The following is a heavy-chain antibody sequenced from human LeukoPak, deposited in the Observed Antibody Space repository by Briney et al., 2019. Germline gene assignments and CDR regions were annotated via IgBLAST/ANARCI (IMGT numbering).Heavy chain of an antibody. D-gene: IGHD6-19*01. J-gene: IGHJ6*02. CDR2: ISGSGGST. V-gene: IGHV3-23*01. Sequence: PGGSLRLSCAASGFTFSSYAMSWVRQAPGKGLEWVSAISGSGGSTYYADSVKGRFTISRGNSKNTLYLQMNSLRAEDTAIYYCAKVESSGWFTNYYYGMDVWGQGTTVTVSS. CDR3: AKVESSGWFTNYYYGMDV. CDR1: GFTFSSYA.